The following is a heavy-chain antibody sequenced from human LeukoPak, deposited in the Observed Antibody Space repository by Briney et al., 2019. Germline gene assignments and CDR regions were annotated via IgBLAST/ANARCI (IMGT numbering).Heavy chain of an antibody. CDR2: ISYDGSNK. D-gene: IGHD2-2*01. J-gene: IGHJ3*02. CDR1: GFTFSSYG. V-gene: IGHV3-30*18. CDR3: AKVARGYAYDAFDI. Sequence: PGGSLRLSCAASGFTFSSYGMHWVRQAPGKGLEWVAVISYDGSNKYYADSVKGRFTISRDNSKNTLYLQMNSLRAEDTAVYYCAKVARGYAYDAFDIWGQGTMVTVSS.